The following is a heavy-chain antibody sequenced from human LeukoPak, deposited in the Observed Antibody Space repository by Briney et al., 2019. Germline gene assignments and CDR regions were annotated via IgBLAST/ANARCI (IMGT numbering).Heavy chain of an antibody. D-gene: IGHD1-26*01. V-gene: IGHV1-18*01. Sequence: ASVKVSCKASGYTFTSYGISWVRQAPGQRLEWMGWISAYNGNTNYAQRLQGRVTMTTDTSTSTAYMELRSLRSDDTAVYYCARDTKYSGSPNFDYWGQGTLVTVSS. CDR1: GYTFTSYG. CDR2: ISAYNGNT. CDR3: ARDTKYSGSPNFDY. J-gene: IGHJ4*02.